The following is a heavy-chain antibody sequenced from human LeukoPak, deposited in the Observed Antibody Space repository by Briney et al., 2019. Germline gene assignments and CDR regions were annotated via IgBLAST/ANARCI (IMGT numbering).Heavy chain of an antibody. CDR2: INPSGGST. CDR3: AREKDSSGYFYFVY. V-gene: IGHV1-46*01. Sequence: ASVKVSSKASGYTFTTYYIHWVRQAPGQGLEWMGLINPSGGSTSYAQKFQGRLTMTRDTSTSTVHMELSSLRSEDTAVYYCAREKDSSGYFYFVYWGQGTLVTVSS. CDR1: GYTFTTYY. J-gene: IGHJ4*02. D-gene: IGHD3-22*01.